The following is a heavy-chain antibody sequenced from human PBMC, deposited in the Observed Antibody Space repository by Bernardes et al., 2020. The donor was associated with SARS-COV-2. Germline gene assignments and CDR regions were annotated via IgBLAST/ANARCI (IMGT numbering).Heavy chain of an antibody. CDR2: ISSSTSYI. J-gene: IGHJ6*02. CDR3: ARGNYYGSGSELYNYYGMDV. Sequence: GGSLRLSCAASGFTFSSYGMNWVRQAPGKGLEWVSSISSSTSYIYYADSVKGRFTISRDNPKKSLHLQMNSLRAEDTAVYYCARGNYYGSGSELYNYYGMDVWGQGTTVTVSS. D-gene: IGHD3-10*01. CDR1: GFTFSSYG. V-gene: IGHV3-21*01.